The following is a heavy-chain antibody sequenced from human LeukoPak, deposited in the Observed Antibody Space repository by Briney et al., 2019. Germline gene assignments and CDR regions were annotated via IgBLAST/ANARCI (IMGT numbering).Heavy chain of an antibody. CDR3: GREGVAAHDVFDI. CDR2: INHSGST. CDR1: GGSFSGYY. Sequence: PSETLSLTCAVYGGSFSGYYWSWIRQPPGKGLEWIGEINHSGSTNYNPSLKSRVTISVDTSKNQFSLKLSSVAAADTAVYYCGREGVAAHDVFDIWGEGRMLTVCS. V-gene: IGHV4-34*01. J-gene: IGHJ3*02. D-gene: IGHD2-15*01.